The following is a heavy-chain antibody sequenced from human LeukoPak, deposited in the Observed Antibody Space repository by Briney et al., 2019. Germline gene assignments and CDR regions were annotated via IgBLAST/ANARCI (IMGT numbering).Heavy chain of an antibody. D-gene: IGHD2-2*01. CDR2: IKQDGSEK. Sequence: GGSLRLSCAASGFTFSSYWMSWVRQAPGKGLEWVANIKQDGSEKYYVDSVKGRFTISRDNAKNSLYLQMNSLRAEDTAVYYCARVDLCSSTSCYAVDYWGQGTLVTVSS. V-gene: IGHV3-7*01. J-gene: IGHJ4*02. CDR1: GFTFSSYW. CDR3: ARVDLCSSTSCYAVDY.